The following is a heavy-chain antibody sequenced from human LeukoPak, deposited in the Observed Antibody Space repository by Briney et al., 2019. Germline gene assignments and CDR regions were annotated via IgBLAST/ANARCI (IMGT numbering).Heavy chain of an antibody. CDR1: GAPFNGYY. CDR2: INDRGDT. V-gene: IGHV4-34*01. J-gene: IGHJ3*02. D-gene: IGHD3-16*01. Sequence: SETLSLTCAVDGAPFNGYYWSWIRQSPGKGLEWIGEINDRGDTHYNSALKSRVTISVDTSTYQFSLRMTSATAADTAVYYCARARLAGAGALDIWGQGTMIIISS. CDR3: ARARLAGAGALDI.